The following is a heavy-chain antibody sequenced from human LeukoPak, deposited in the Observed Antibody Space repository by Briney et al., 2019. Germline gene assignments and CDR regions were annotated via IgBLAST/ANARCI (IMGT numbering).Heavy chain of an antibody. D-gene: IGHD3-10*01. V-gene: IGHV4-34*01. J-gene: IGHJ5*02. CDR2: INHSGST. CDR3: ASRWGTSGNTYNWFDP. Sequence: SETLSLTCTVSGGSIGSYYWSWIRQPPGKGLEWIGEINHSGSTNYNPSLKSRVTISVDTSKNQFSLKLSSVTAADTAVYYCASRWGTSGNTYNWFDPWGQGTLVTVSS. CDR1: GGSIGSYY.